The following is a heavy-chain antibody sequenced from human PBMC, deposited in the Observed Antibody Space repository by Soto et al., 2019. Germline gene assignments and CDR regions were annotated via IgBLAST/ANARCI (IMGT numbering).Heavy chain of an antibody. CDR3: AIADIVATIRFGDFDY. Sequence: QVQLVQSGAEVKKPGASVKVSCRASGYTFTGYYMHWVRQAPGQGLEWMGWINPNSGGTNYAQKCQGRVTMTRDTSVSADYMELSRLRSDDTAVYYWAIADIVATIRFGDFDYLGQGTLVTVSS. D-gene: IGHD5-12*01. J-gene: IGHJ4*02. V-gene: IGHV1-2*02. CDR2: INPNSGGT. CDR1: GYTFTGYY.